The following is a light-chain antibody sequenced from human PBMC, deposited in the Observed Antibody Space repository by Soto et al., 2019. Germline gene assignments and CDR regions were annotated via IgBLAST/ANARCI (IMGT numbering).Light chain of an antibody. Sequence: EIVLTQSPGTLSLSPGERATLSCRASQSVSSSYLAWYQQKPGQAPRLLIYGASSRATGIPDRFSGSGSGTAFSSNISRMEPEEFAVYYFQQYGSSPPWRFGLVSKEEIK. CDR3: QQYGSSPPWR. CDR2: GAS. V-gene: IGKV3-20*01. J-gene: IGKJ1*01. CDR1: QSVSSSY.